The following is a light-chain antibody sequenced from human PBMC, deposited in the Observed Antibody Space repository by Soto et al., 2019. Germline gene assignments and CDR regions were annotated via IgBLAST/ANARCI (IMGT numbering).Light chain of an antibody. CDR1: SSNIGNNF. CDR3: QSYDSSLSGLV. V-gene: IGLV1-40*01. J-gene: IGLJ1*01. Sequence: QSVLTQPPSVSAAPGQKVTISCSGSSSNIGNNFVTWYQQLPGTAPKLLIYGNSNRPSGVPDRFSGSKSGTSASLAITGLQAEDEADYYCQSYDSSLSGLVFGTGTKVTVL. CDR2: GNS.